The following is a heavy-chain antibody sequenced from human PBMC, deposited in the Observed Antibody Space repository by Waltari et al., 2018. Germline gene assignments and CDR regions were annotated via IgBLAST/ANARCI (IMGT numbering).Heavy chain of an antibody. CDR3: AKASGVIVAAGNDAFDI. V-gene: IGHV3-23*01. D-gene: IGHD1-26*01. CDR2: ISGSGGGT. Sequence: EVQLLESGGGLVQPGGSLRLSCAASRFTFSSYALRWVRQAPGKGLECVSTISGSGGGTYYADSVKGRFTISRDNSRNTLYLQMNSLRAEDTAVYYCAKASGVIVAAGNDAFDIWGQGTMVTVSS. CDR1: RFTFSSYA. J-gene: IGHJ3*02.